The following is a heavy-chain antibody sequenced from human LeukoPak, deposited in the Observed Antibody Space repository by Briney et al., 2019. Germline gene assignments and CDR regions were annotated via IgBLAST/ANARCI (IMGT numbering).Heavy chain of an antibody. CDR1: GFTFGSYW. J-gene: IGHJ4*02. D-gene: IGHD6-19*01. Sequence: GGSLRLSCAASGFTFGSYWMSWVRQAPGKGLEWVANIKQDGSEKYYVDSVKGRFTISRDNAKNSLYLQMNSLRAEDTAVYYCARGGQWPANRGGQGTLVTVSS. CDR2: IKQDGSEK. CDR3: ARGGQWPANR. V-gene: IGHV3-7*04.